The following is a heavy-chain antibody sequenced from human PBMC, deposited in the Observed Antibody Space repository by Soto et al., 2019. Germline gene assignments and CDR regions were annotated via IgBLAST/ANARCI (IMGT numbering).Heavy chain of an antibody. CDR2: ISYSSDYR. D-gene: IGHD2-15*01. V-gene: IGHV3-21*01. CDR1: GFTFSTYS. Sequence: LRLSCAASGFTFSTYSMNWVRQAPGRGLEWVSSISYSSDYRYYADSVVGRFTISRDNTKNSLYLHMNSLRAEDMAVYYCAREWDCSGGTCYVFDYWGQGTLVTVSS. CDR3: AREWDCSGGTCYVFDY. J-gene: IGHJ4*02.